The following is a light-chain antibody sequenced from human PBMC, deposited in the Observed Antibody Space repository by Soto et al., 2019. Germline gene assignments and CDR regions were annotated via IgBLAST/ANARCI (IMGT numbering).Light chain of an antibody. CDR2: AAS. J-gene: IGKJ1*01. V-gene: IGKV1-39*01. CDR3: QQYSTYPWT. CDR1: QSISSY. Sequence: DIQMTQSPSSLSASVGDRVTSTCRASQSISSYLNWYQQKPGKXXKXXIYAASSLQSGVPSRFSVSGSGTEFSLTISNLQPDDGAIYDGQQYSTYPWTFGLGTKVDI.